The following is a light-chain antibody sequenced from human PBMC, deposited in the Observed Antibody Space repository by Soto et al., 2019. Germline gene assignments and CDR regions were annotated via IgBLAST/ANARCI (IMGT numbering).Light chain of an antibody. CDR2: EAS. V-gene: IGKV1-27*01. Sequence: QMTQSPSSLSASVGDRVTSTCRASQDISNYLAWYQQKPGGAPKLLIYEASTLQSGVPSRFSGSGSGADFTLTISSLQPEDVAIYYCQKYNDALRTFGQGTRVEMK. CDR3: QKYNDALRT. CDR1: QDISNY. J-gene: IGKJ1*01.